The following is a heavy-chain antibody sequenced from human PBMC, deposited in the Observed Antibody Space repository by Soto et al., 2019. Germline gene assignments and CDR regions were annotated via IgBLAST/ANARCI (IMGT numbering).Heavy chain of an antibody. CDR1: GYTFTNYW. CDR2: IYPGDSDT. J-gene: IGHJ6*02. CDR3: AASIFYYGMDV. Sequence: GESLKISCKGSGYTFTNYWIGWVRQMPGKGLEWMGIIYPGDSDTKYNPSFQGQVTISADKSITTTYLRWTSLEASDTAIYYCAASIFYYGMDVWGQGTTVT. V-gene: IGHV5-51*01.